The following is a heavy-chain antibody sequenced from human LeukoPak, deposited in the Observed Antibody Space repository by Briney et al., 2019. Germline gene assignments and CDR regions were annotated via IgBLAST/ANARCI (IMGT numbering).Heavy chain of an antibody. CDR1: GFTFSSYG. CDR2: IWYDGSNK. CDR3: ARDATRGGDNDY. V-gene: IGHV3-33*01. Sequence: GGSLRLSCAASGFTFSSYGMHWVRQAPGKGLEWVAVIWYDGSNKYCADSVKGRFTISRDNSKNTLYLQMNSLRADDTAVYYCARDATRGGDNDYWGQGTRVIVSS. J-gene: IGHJ4*02. D-gene: IGHD2-21*02.